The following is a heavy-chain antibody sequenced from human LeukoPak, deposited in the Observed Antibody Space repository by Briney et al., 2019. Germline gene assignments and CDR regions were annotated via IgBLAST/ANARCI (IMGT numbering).Heavy chain of an antibody. V-gene: IGHV3-21*01. CDR2: ISSSSSYI. CDR1: GISLSNYG. CDR3: ASGSSYFDY. Sequence: PGGSLRLSCAVSGISLSNYGMSWVRQAPGKGLEWVSSISSSSSYIYYADSVKGRFTISRDNAKNSLYLQMNSLRAEDTAVYYCASGSSYFDYWGQGTLVTVSS. J-gene: IGHJ4*02.